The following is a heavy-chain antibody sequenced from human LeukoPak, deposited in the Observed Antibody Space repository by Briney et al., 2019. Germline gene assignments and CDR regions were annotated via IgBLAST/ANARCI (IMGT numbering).Heavy chain of an antibody. J-gene: IGHJ4*02. Sequence: SETLSLTCTVSGGSMSSYYWSWIRQPAGKGLEWIGRMYTSGSTNYNPSLKSRVTMSIDTSKKHFSPNLDSVTAADTAVYYCATYDQQLAFDNWGQGSLVTASS. CDR3: ATYDQQLAFDN. V-gene: IGHV4-4*07. D-gene: IGHD6-13*01. CDR1: GGSMSSYY. CDR2: MYTSGST.